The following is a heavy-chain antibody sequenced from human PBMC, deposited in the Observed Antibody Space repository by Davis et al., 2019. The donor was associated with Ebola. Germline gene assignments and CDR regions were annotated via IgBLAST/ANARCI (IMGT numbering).Heavy chain of an antibody. CDR2: ISQSGGT. CDR1: GGSFSGHY. V-gene: IGHV4-34*01. D-gene: IGHD3-3*01. CDR3: ASTFFRRFPLGY. Sequence: GSLRLSCAVFGGSFSGHYWNWIRQAPGKGLEWIGEISQSGGTNYNPSLKSRVTISVDTSKSQFSLKLSSVTAADTAIYYCASTFFRRFPLGYWGQGTQVTVSS. J-gene: IGHJ4*02.